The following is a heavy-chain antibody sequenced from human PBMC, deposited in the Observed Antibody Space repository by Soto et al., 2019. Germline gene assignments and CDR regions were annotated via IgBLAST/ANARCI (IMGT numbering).Heavy chain of an antibody. CDR1: GFTFSSYW. Sequence: GGSLRLSCAASGFTFSSYWMHWVRQAPGKGLVWVSRINSDGSSTSYADSVKGRFTISRDNAKNSLYLQMNSLRAEDTAVYYCAREGFCSSTSCFDYWGQGTLVTVSS. V-gene: IGHV3-74*01. D-gene: IGHD2-2*01. CDR2: INSDGSST. CDR3: AREGFCSSTSCFDY. J-gene: IGHJ4*02.